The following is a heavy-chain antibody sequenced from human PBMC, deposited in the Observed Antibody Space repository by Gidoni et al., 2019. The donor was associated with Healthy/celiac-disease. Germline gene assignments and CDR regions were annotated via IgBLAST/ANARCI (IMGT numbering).Heavy chain of an antibody. CDR2: ISWNSGSI. D-gene: IGHD3-22*01. Sequence: EVQLVESGGGLVQPGRSLRLSCAASGFTFDDYAMHWVRQAPGKGLEWVSGISWNSGSIGYADSVKGRFTISRDNAKNSLYLQMNSLRAEDTALYYCAKGPDSSGWAYYYYGMDVWGQGTTVTVSS. J-gene: IGHJ6*02. CDR3: AKGPDSSGWAYYYYGMDV. CDR1: GFTFDDYA. V-gene: IGHV3-9*01.